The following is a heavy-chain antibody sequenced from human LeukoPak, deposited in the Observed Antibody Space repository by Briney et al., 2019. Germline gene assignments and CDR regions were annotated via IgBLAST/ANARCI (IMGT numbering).Heavy chain of an antibody. V-gene: IGHV4-59*01. J-gene: IGHJ4*02. Sequence: SETLSLTCTVSGGSISSYYWSWIRQPPGKGLEWIGYIYYSGSTNYNPSFKSRVTISVDTSKNQFSLKLSSVTAADTAVYYCARQGEYYYDSSGYYFDYWGQGTLVTVSS. CDR2: IYYSGST. CDR1: GGSISSYY. CDR3: ARQGEYYYDSSGYYFDY. D-gene: IGHD3-22*01.